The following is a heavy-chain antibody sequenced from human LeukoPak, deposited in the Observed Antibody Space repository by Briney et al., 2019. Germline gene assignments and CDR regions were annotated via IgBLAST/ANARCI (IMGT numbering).Heavy chain of an antibody. D-gene: IGHD6-13*01. CDR1: GFTFSNYS. Sequence: GGSLRLSCAASGFTFSNYSMKWVRQAPGEGLEWVIYISSSSSYIYYADSVKGRFTISRDNAKNSLYLQMNSLRGEDTAVYYCARWAAGTPYFDYWGQGTLVTVSS. CDR2: ISSSSSYI. CDR3: ARWAAGTPYFDY. V-gene: IGHV3-21*01. J-gene: IGHJ4*02.